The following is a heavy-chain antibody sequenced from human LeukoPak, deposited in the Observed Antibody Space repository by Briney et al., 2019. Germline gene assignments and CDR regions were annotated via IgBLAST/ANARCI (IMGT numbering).Heavy chain of an antibody. CDR1: GYTFTGYY. CDR3: ARDSGLGYSGYDLAW. J-gene: IGHJ4*02. Sequence: GASVKVSCKASGYTFTGYYMSWVRQAPGQGLGWMGWINPNSGDTNYAQKFQGRVTMTRDTSIRTAYMELSRLRSDDTAVYYCARDSGLGYSGYDLAWWGQGTLVTVST. CDR2: INPNSGDT. D-gene: IGHD5-12*01. V-gene: IGHV1-2*02.